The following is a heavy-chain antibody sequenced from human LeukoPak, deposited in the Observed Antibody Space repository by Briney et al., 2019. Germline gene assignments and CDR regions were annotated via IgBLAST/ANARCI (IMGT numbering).Heavy chain of an antibody. Sequence: SETLSLTCTVSGGSISTSNYYWGWIRQPPGKGLEWIGNIFYSGSTYYNPSLKSRVTISVDTSKNQFSLKLSSVTAADTAVYYCARYNWNDPPGDPWGQGTLVTVSS. V-gene: IGHV4-39*01. J-gene: IGHJ5*02. CDR1: GGSISTSNYY. CDR2: IFYSGST. CDR3: ARYNWNDPPGDP. D-gene: IGHD1-1*01.